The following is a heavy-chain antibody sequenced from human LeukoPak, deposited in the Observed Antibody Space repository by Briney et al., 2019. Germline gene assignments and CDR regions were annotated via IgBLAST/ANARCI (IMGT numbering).Heavy chain of an antibody. Sequence: AGGSLRLSCAASGFTFSSYAMSWVRQAPGKGLEWVSAISGSGGSTYYADSVKGRFTISRDNSKNTLYLQMNSLRAEDTAVYYCAKRPPHQLLFAEDYWGQGTLVTVSS. J-gene: IGHJ4*02. CDR2: ISGSGGST. CDR3: AKRPPHQLLFAEDY. V-gene: IGHV3-23*01. CDR1: GFTFSSYA. D-gene: IGHD2-2*01.